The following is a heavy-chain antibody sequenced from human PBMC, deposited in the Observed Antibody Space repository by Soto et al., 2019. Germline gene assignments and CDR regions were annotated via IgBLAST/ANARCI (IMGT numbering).Heavy chain of an antibody. CDR3: AKDGSYNWNSGWFDP. CDR1: GFTFDDYA. Sequence: EVQLVESGGGLVQPGRSLRLSCAASGFTFDDYAMHWVRQAPGKGREWVSVISWNSGSIGYADSVKGRFTISRDNAKNSLYLQMNSLRAEDTALYYCAKDGSYNWNSGWFDPWGQGTLVTVSS. V-gene: IGHV3-9*01. J-gene: IGHJ5*02. D-gene: IGHD1-7*01. CDR2: ISWNSGSI.